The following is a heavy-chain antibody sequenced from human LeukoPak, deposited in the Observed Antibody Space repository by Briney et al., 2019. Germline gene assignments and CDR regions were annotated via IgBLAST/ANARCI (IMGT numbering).Heavy chain of an antibody. CDR1: GGSIRISDYF. CDR2: MSSSGST. D-gene: IGHD3-22*01. J-gene: IGHJ4*02. V-gene: IGHV4-39*07. Sequence: SETLSLTCTVSGGSIRISDYFWAWIRQPPGKGLEWIGSMSSSGSTFYNPSLKSRVTISLDTSKNQFSLKLRSVTAADTAVYCARDGDISGLVGDLYFDYWGQGDLVTVSS. CDR3: ARDGDISGLVGDLYFDY.